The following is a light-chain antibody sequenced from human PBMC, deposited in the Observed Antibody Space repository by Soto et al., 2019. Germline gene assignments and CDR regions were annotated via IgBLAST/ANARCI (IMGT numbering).Light chain of an antibody. CDR2: EVS. CDR3: ASYTTGSTLVV. J-gene: IGLJ3*02. Sequence: QSALTQPASVSGSPGQSITISCTGTSSDIGDYNFVSWYQHYPGQAPKLMIYEVSNRPSGVSNRFSASKSGNTASLTISGLQTEDEADYYCASYTTGSTLVVFGGGTKHTVL. CDR1: SSDIGDYNF. V-gene: IGLV2-14*01.